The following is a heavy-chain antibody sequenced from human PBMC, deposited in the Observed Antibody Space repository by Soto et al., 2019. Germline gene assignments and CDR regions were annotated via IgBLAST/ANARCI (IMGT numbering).Heavy chain of an antibody. Sequence: QLQLQESGPGLVKPSETLSLTCTVSGGSISSSSYYWGWIRQPPGKGLEWIGSIYYSGSTYYNPSLKSRVTISVDTSKNQFSLKLSSVTAADTAVYYCAGAVAGTGGEFDPWGQGTLVTVSS. J-gene: IGHJ5*02. D-gene: IGHD6-19*01. CDR3: AGAVAGTGGEFDP. CDR2: IYYSGST. V-gene: IGHV4-39*01. CDR1: GGSISSSSYY.